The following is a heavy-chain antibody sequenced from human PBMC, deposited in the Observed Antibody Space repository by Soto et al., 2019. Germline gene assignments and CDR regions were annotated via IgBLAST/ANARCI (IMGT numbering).Heavy chain of an antibody. J-gene: IGHJ6*03. CDR1: GGTFNNYA. CDR3: ARGKRGLGYCSGGSCYYYYMDV. D-gene: IGHD2-15*01. CDR2: IIPSFGTS. V-gene: IGHV1-69*05. Sequence: SVKVSCKASGGTFNNYAVTWVRQAPGQGLEWMGGIIPSFGTSNYAQKFQGRVTMTRNTSISTAYMELSSLRSEDTAVYYCARGKRGLGYCSGGSCYYYYMDVWGKGTTVTVSS.